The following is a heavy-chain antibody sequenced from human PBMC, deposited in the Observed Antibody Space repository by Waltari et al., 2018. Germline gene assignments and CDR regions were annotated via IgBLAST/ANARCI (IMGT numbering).Heavy chain of an antibody. V-gene: IGHV2-5*01. CDR2: IYWNDDK. J-gene: IGHJ4*02. CDR3: AHRRGGAVWGSYRSVYFDY. Sequence: QITLKESGPTLVKPTQTLTLTCTFSGFSLSTSGVGVGWIRQPPGKALEWLALIYWNDDKRYSPSLKSRLTITKDTAKNQVVLTMTNMDPVDTATYYCAHRRGGAVWGSYRSVYFDYWGQGTLVTVSS. D-gene: IGHD3-16*02. CDR1: GFSLSTSGVG.